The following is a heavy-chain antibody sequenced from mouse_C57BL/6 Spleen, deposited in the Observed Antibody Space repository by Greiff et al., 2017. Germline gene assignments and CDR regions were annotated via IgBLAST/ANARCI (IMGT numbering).Heavy chain of an antibody. Sequence: EVHLVESGGGLVKPGGSLKLSCAASGFTFSDYGMHWVRQAPEKGLEWVAYISSGSSTIYYADTVKGRFTISRDNAKNTLFLQMTSLRSEDRAMYCCARAHGSRYFDVWGTGTTVTVSS. J-gene: IGHJ1*03. CDR2: ISSGSSTI. V-gene: IGHV5-17*01. CDR1: GFTFSDYG. CDR3: ARAHGSRYFDV. D-gene: IGHD1-1*01.